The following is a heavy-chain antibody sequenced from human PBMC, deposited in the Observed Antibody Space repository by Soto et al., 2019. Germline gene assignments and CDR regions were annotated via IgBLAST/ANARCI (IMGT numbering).Heavy chain of an antibody. J-gene: IGHJ4*02. CDR2: INAYNGNT. V-gene: IGHV1-18*01. CDR3: ARGLGLYYFDY. Sequence: EASVKVSCKTSGYRFMTYGITWVRQAPGQGLEWMGWINAYNGNTKYVQQFQDRVTITTDTSASTAYMELSSLRSEDTAVYYCARGLGLYYFDYWGQGTLVTVSS. CDR1: GYRFMTYG. D-gene: IGHD1-26*01.